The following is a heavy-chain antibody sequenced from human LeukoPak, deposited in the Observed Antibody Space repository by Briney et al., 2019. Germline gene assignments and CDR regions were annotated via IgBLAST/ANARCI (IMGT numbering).Heavy chain of an antibody. CDR3: ARDRGTWNDDGFDY. CDR1: GYSISSGYY. Sequence: SETLSLTCTVSGYSISSGYYWGWIRQPPGKGLEWIRSIYHSGSTYYNPSLKSRVTISVDTSKNQFSLKLSSVTAADTAVYYCARDRGTWNDDGFDYWGQGTLVTVSS. D-gene: IGHD1-1*01. J-gene: IGHJ4*02. V-gene: IGHV4-38-2*02. CDR2: IYHSGST.